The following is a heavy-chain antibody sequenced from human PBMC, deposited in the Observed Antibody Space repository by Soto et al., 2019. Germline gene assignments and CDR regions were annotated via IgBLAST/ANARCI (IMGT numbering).Heavy chain of an antibody. CDR2: ISAYNGNT. CDR1: GGTFSSYA. Sequence: QVQLVQSGAEVKKPGSSVKVSCKASGGTFSSYAISWVRQAPGQGLEWMGWISAYNGNTIYAQKLQGRVTMTTDTSTSTAYMELRSLRSDDTAVYYCARDLIAARPGWFDPWGQGTLVTVSS. CDR3: ARDLIAARPGWFDP. D-gene: IGHD6-6*01. J-gene: IGHJ5*02. V-gene: IGHV1-18*01.